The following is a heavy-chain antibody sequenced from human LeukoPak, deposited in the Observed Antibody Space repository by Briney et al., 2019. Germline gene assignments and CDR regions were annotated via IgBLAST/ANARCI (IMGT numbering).Heavy chain of an antibody. CDR3: AHGSGSYYKGYWFDP. D-gene: IGHD3-10*01. CDR1: GDSVSRNSAT. V-gene: IGHV6-1*01. J-gene: IGHJ5*02. CDR2: TYYRSKWYN. Sequence: SQTLSLTCAISGDSVSRNSATWNWIRQSPARGLEWLGRTYYRSKWYNDYAVSVKSRITINPDTSKNQFSLQLNSVTPEDTAVYYCAHGSGSYYKGYWFDPWGQGTLVTVSS.